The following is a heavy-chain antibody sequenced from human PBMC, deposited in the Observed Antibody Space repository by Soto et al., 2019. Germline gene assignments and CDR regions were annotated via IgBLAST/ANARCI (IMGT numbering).Heavy chain of an antibody. V-gene: IGHV4-39*01. Sequence: SETLSLTCTVSGGSISSSSYYWGWIRQPPGKGLEWIGSIYYSGSTYYNPSLKSRVTISVDTSKNQFSLKLSSVTAADTAVYYCARQGYCTNGVCYTQVFDPWGQGTLVTVSS. CDR2: IYYSGST. CDR1: GGSISSSSYY. J-gene: IGHJ5*02. D-gene: IGHD2-8*01. CDR3: ARQGYCTNGVCYTQVFDP.